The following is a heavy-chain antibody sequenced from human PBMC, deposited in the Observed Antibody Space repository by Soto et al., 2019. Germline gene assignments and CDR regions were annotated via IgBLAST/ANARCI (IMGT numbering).Heavy chain of an antibody. D-gene: IGHD3-10*01. CDR2: IDPSGGVT. CDR1: GYTFTKFH. V-gene: IGHV1-46*01. CDR3: ANDPRVFYYKTAVYLYT. Sequence: ASVKVSCKTSGYTFTKFHIHWVRQAPGQGLEWMGMIDPSGGVTRDAQRFQGRITMTSDTSTSSVYMELRGLTSEDTAVYYCANDPRVFYYKTAVYLYTRAQEAVLPISS. J-gene: IGHJ4*02.